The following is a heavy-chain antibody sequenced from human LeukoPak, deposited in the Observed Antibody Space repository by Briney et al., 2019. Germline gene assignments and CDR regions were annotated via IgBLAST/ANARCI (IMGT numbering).Heavy chain of an antibody. D-gene: IGHD6-19*01. Sequence: PSETLSLTCTVSGGSISSYYWSWIRQPPGKGLEWIGYIYYSGNTNYNPSLKSRVTISVDTSRNQFSLKVTSVTAADTAVYYCARLQGQWLLHDYWGQGILVTVSP. CDR3: ARLQGQWLLHDY. CDR1: GGSISSYY. CDR2: IYYSGNT. J-gene: IGHJ4*02. V-gene: IGHV4-59*01.